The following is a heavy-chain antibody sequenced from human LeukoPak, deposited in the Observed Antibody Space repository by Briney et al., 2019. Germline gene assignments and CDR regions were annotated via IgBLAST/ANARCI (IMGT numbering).Heavy chain of an antibody. CDR3: ASRPTGGMATLTGYFDY. J-gene: IGHJ4*02. CDR2: INHSGTT. CDR1: GGSFSGYY. V-gene: IGHV4-34*01. D-gene: IGHD5-24*01. Sequence: SETLPLTCAVYGGSFSGYYWNWIRQPPGRGLEWIGEINHSGTTNYNPSLKSRVTISVDTSKNQFSLKLRSVTAADTAVYYCASRPTGGMATLTGYFDYWGQGTLVTVSS.